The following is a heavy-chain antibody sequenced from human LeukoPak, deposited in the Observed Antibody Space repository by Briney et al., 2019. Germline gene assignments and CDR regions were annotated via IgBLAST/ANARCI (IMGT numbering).Heavy chain of an antibody. CDR1: GFTVSSNY. CDR2: IYSGGST. V-gene: IGHV3-66*01. Sequence: GGSPRLSCAASGFTVSSNYMSWVRQAPGKGLEWVSVIYSGGSTYYADSVKGRFTISRDNSKNTLYLQMNSLRAEDTAVYYCAREAAASNDAFDIWGQGTMVTVSS. D-gene: IGHD6-13*01. J-gene: IGHJ3*02. CDR3: AREAAASNDAFDI.